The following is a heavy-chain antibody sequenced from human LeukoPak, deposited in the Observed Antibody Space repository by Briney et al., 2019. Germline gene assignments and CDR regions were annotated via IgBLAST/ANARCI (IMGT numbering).Heavy chain of an antibody. CDR2: IDTDGSST. Sequence: GGSLRLSCAASGFAFSSYWMHWVRHAPGKGLVWVSRIDTDGSSTTYADSVKGRFTISRDNAKNTLYLQMNSPRAEDTAVYYCASTRLRYGNAFDIWGQGRMVTVSS. CDR1: GFAFSSYW. CDR3: ASTRLRYGNAFDI. D-gene: IGHD4-17*01. V-gene: IGHV3-74*01. J-gene: IGHJ3*02.